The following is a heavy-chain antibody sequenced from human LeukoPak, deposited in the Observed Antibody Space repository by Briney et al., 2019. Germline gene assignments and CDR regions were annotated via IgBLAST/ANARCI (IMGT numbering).Heavy chain of an antibody. CDR2: IYYSGST. CDR1: GGSISSGGYY. CDR3: ARLGYCSGGSCYYYYYGMDV. D-gene: IGHD2-15*01. J-gene: IGHJ6*02. V-gene: IGHV4-31*03. Sequence: SETLSLTCTVSGGSISSGGYYWSWFRQHPGKGLEWIGYIYYSGSTYYNPSLKSRVTISVDTSKNQFSLKLSSVTAADTAVYYCARLGYCSGGSCYYYYYGMDVWGQGTTVTVSS.